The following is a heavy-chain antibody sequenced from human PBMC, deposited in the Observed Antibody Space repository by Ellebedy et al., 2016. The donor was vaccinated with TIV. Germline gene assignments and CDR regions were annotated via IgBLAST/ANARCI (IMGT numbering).Heavy chain of an antibody. V-gene: IGHV3-23*01. CDR1: GFNFGGHA. J-gene: IGHJ3*02. CDR3: VKDVRYTTGWGGALDI. CDR2: TGSSAYST. D-gene: IGHD6-19*01. Sequence: PGGSLRLSCAASGFNFGGHAMKWVRQPPGKGLEWVSSTGSSAYSTHYADSVKGRFTISRDNSRNTLYLQMNSLRGEDTAVYFCVKDVRYTTGWGGALDIWGQGAMVTVSS.